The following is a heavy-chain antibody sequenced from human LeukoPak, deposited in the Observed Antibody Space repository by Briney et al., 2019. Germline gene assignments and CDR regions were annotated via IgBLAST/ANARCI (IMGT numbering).Heavy chain of an antibody. CDR3: AKSPAYCSSTSCYGLEGYYYYGMDV. CDR2: ISYDGSNK. D-gene: IGHD2-2*01. J-gene: IGHJ6*04. CDR1: GFTFSSYG. V-gene: IGHV3-30*18. Sequence: GGSLRLSCAASGFTFSSYGMHWVRQAPGKGLEWVAVISYDGSNKYYADSVKGRFTISRDNSKNTLYLQMNSLRAEDTAVYYCAKSPAYCSSTSCYGLEGYYYYGMDVWGKGTTVTVSS.